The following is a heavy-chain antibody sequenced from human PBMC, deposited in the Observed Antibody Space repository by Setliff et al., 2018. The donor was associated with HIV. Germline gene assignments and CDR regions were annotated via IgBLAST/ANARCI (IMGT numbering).Heavy chain of an antibody. CDR2: INYSGST. CDR3: AGGEVRSRYVSSRAPFYHYYYYMDV. V-gene: IGHV4-34*01. J-gene: IGHJ6*03. CDR1: GGSFSDYY. Sequence: SETLSLTCVVYGGSFSDYYWPWIRQPPEKGLEWIGKINYSGSTDYNSSLRSRVTISVDTSKNQISLKLTSVTAADTAVYYCAGGEVRSRYVSSRAPFYHYYYYMDVWGKGTTVTVSS. D-gene: IGHD6-13*01.